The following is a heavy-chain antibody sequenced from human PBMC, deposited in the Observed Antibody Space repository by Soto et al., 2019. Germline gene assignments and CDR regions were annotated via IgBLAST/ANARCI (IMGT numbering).Heavy chain of an antibody. J-gene: IGHJ5*02. Sequence: GASVKVSCKASGGTFSSYAISWVRQAPGQGLEWMGGIIPTFGTANYAQKFQGRVTITADESTSTAYMELSSLRSEDTAVYYCASNTLAAAGTSWFDPWGQGTLVTVSS. V-gene: IGHV1-69*13. CDR3: ASNTLAAAGTSWFDP. CDR1: GGTFSSYA. D-gene: IGHD6-13*01. CDR2: IIPTFGTA.